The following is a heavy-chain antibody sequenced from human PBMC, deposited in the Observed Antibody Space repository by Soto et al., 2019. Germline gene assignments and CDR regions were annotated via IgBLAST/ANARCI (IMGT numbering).Heavy chain of an antibody. CDR3: ARVPPFGR. CDR1: GGSISSGGYS. V-gene: IGHV4-30-2*01. J-gene: IGHJ4*01. Sequence: QLQLQESGSGLVKPSQTLSLTCAVSGGSISSGGYSWSWIRQPPGKGLEWIGYIYHSGSTYYNPSLTTLVTISVDRSENQFSLQPSSVTAADTAVNYCARVPPFGRWGQGTLVTVSS. D-gene: IGHD3-3*01. CDR2: IYHSGST.